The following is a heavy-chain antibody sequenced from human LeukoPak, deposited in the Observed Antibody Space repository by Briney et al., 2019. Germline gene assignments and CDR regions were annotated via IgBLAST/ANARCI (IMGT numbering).Heavy chain of an antibody. CDR3: ARTGGLLWFGELGEEVFWFDP. V-gene: IGHV4-59*08. J-gene: IGHJ5*02. CDR2: IYYSGST. D-gene: IGHD3-10*01. Sequence: SETLSLTCTVSGGSITSYYWSWIRQPPGKGLEWIGYIYYSGSTNYNPSLKSRVTISVDTSKNQFSLKLSSVTAADTAVYYCARTGGLLWFGELGEEVFWFDPWGQGTLVTVSS. CDR1: GGSITSYY.